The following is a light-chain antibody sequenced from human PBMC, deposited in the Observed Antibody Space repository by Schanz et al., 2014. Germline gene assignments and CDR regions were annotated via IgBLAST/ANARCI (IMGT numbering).Light chain of an antibody. CDR3: AAWDDSVNGRGV. Sequence: ELTQPPSVSVAPGKTARITCGGNNIGSKSVHWYQQLPGTAPKLLIYGNNQRPSGVPDRFSGSKSGTSASLAISGLQSEDEADYFCAAWDDSVNGRGVFGGGTKLTVL. CDR1: NIGSKS. CDR2: GNN. J-gene: IGLJ3*02. V-gene: IGLV1-44*01.